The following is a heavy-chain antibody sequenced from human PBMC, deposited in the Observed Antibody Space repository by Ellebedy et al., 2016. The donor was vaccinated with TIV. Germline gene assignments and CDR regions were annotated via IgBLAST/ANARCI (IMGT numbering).Heavy chain of an antibody. V-gene: IGHV4-59*01. CDR2: IYYSGST. Sequence: SETLSLTCTVSGGSISSYYWSWIQQPPGKGLEWIGYIYYSGSTNYNPPLKRRVTISVYTSKNQFSLKLSSVTAADTAVYYCARTDYSSSSDYWGQGTLVTVSS. CDR1: GGSISSYY. D-gene: IGHD6-6*01. J-gene: IGHJ4*02. CDR3: ARTDYSSSSDY.